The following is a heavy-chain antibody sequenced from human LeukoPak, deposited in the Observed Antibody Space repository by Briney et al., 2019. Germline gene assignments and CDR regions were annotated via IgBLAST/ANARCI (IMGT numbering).Heavy chain of an antibody. CDR1: GFTFTTYW. Sequence: PGGSLRLSCAASGFTFTTYWMGWVRQAPGKGLEWVANIKQDGSEQYYVDSVKGRSTISRDNSRNSVFLQMNSLRPEDTALYHCAKEVDCPSDCLFFHSWGQGTLVTVSS. CDR3: AKEVDCPSDCLFFHS. CDR2: IKQDGSEQ. J-gene: IGHJ4*02. D-gene: IGHD2-21*02. V-gene: IGHV3-7*03.